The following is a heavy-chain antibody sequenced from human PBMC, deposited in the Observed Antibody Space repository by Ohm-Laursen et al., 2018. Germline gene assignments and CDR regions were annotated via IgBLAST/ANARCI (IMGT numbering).Heavy chain of an antibody. D-gene: IGHD4-17*01. CDR2: VNSDGSDT. CDR1: GFTFSSYW. Sequence: SLRLSCAASGFTFSSYWMHWVRQASGKGLVWVSRVNSDGSDTTYADSVKGRFTISRDNAKNTLYLQMNSLRAEDTAVYYCARARSLNGDYVGIDYWGQGTLVTVSS. V-gene: IGHV3-74*01. J-gene: IGHJ4*02. CDR3: ARARSLNGDYVGIDY.